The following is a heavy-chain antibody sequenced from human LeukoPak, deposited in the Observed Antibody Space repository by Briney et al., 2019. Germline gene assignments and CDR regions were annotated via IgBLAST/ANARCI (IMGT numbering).Heavy chain of an antibody. Sequence: GGSLRLSCAASGLTFRSYWMTWVRQAPGKEPEWVANIKEDGSEKYYEDSVRGRFTISRDNAKNSLYLQMNSLRAEDTAVYYCARSSSSWPNLQYYFDYWGQGTLVTVSS. CDR2: IKEDGSEK. CDR1: GLTFRSYW. CDR3: ARSSSSWPNLQYYFDY. V-gene: IGHV3-7*01. D-gene: IGHD6-13*01. J-gene: IGHJ4*02.